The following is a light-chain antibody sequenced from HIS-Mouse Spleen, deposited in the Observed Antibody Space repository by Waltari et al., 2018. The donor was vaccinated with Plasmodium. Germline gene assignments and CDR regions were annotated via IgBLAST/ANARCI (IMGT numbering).Light chain of an antibody. J-gene: IGKJ2*01. CDR1: QGIRND. Sequence: AIQMTQSPSSLSASVGDRVTITCRASQGIRNDLGWYQQKPGKAPKLLISAASSLQSGVPSRFSGSGSGTDFTLTISSLQPEDFATYYCPQDYNYPYTFGQGTKLEIK. CDR2: AAS. CDR3: PQDYNYPYT. V-gene: IGKV1-6*01.